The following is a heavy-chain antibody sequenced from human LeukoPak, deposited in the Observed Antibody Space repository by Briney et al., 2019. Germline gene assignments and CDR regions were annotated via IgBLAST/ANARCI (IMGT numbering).Heavy chain of an antibody. CDR1: GGSISSYY. CDR2: IYTSGST. J-gene: IGHJ4*02. CDR3: ARDPGHYFDY. Sequence: SETLSFTCTVSGGSISSYYWSWIRQPAGKGLEWIGHIYTSGSTNYNPSLKSRVTMSLDTSKNHFSLKLSSLTAADTAVYHCARDPGHYFDYWGQGTLVTVSS. V-gene: IGHV4-4*07. D-gene: IGHD2-8*02.